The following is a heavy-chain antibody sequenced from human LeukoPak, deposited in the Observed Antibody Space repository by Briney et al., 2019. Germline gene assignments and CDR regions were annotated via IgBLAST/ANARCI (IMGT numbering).Heavy chain of an antibody. CDR3: ARHVWRWLQTKRGNWFDP. CDR1: GGSFSGYY. J-gene: IGHJ5*02. V-gene: IGHV4-34*01. D-gene: IGHD5-24*01. Sequence: SETLSLTCAVYGGSFSGYYWSWIRQPPGKGLEWIGEIKHSGSTNYNPSLKSRVTISVDTSKNQFSLKLSSVTAADTAVYYCARHVWRWLQTKRGNWFDPWGQGTLVTVSS. CDR2: IKHSGST.